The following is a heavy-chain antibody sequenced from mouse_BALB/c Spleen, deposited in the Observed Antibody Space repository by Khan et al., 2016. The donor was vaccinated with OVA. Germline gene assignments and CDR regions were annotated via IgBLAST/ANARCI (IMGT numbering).Heavy chain of an antibody. D-gene: IGHD1-1*01. V-gene: IGHV5-6-4*01. J-gene: IGHJ2*01. CDR3: PRPRGSYGHNPSFDS. Sequence: EVERGEDGGGLVRPGGSLKLSCAASGFSFSSYSMSWVRQTPEKRLEWVATICSGGSYTYYPDSVKGRFTISRDNAKNTLYLQMSSLKSEDTAISYCPRPRGSYGHNPSFDSWGQGPPLTVS. CDR1: GFSFSSYS. CDR2: ICSGGSYT.